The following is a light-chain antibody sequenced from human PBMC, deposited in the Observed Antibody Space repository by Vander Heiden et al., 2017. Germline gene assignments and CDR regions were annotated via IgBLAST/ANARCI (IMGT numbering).Light chain of an antibody. V-gene: IGLV3-21*04. CDR3: QVWDTSRDQGV. J-gene: IGLJ3*02. CDR1: NIGSKS. Sequence: SYALTQPPAVSVAPGETATLTCGGPNIGSKSVHWYQQKPGQAPVLVINYDVDRPSGIPERFSGSNSGNTATLTISRVEAGDEADYYCQVWDTSRDQGVFGGGTKLTVL. CDR2: YDV.